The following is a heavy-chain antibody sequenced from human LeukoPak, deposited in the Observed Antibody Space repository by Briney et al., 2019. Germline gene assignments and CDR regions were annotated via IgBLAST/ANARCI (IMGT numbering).Heavy chain of an antibody. D-gene: IGHD3-10*01. J-gene: IGHJ4*02. CDR2: ISSSGANT. CDR3: AKDSSMWFGILVNYFDY. CDR1: GFIVSNNY. V-gene: IGHV3-23*01. Sequence: GGSLRLSCAASGFIVSNNYMSWVRQAPGKGLEWVSGISSSGANTHYADSVRGRFTISRDNSNNTLYLRMASLRAEDTAIYYCAKDSSMWFGILVNYFDYLGQGTLVTVSS.